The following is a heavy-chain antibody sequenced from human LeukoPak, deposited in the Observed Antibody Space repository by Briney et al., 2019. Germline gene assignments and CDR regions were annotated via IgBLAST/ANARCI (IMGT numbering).Heavy chain of an antibody. J-gene: IGHJ4*02. D-gene: IGHD3-10*01. CDR2: ISSSSSYI. CDR3: ARGYYYGSGSPSY. Sequence: SGGSLRLSCAASGFTFSSYIMNWVRQAPGKGLEWVSSISSSSSYIYYADSVKGRFTISRDNAKNSLYLQMTSLRAEDTAVYYCARGYYYGSGSPSYWGQGTLVTVSS. CDR1: GFTFSSYI. V-gene: IGHV3-21*01.